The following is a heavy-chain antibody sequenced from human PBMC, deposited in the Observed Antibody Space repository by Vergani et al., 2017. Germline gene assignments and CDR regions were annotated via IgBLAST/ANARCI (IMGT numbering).Heavy chain of an antibody. CDR3: ASPLGYWSSTSCADY. J-gene: IGHJ4*02. CDR1: GGSFSGYY. CDR2: INHSGST. Sequence: QVQLQQWGAGLLKPSETLSLTCAVYGGSFSGYYWSWIRQPPGKGLEWIGEINHSGSTNYNPSLKSRVTISVDTSKNQFCLKLSSVTAADTAVYYCASPLGYWSSTSCADYWGQGTLVTVSS. D-gene: IGHD2-2*01. V-gene: IGHV4-34*01.